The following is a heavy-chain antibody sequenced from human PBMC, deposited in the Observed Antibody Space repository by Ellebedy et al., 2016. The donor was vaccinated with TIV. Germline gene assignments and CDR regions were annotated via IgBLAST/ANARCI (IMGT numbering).Heavy chain of an antibody. J-gene: IGHJ4*02. V-gene: IGHV3-74*01. CDR2: INTDGSST. CDR1: GFTSSGYY. Sequence: GESLKISCAASGFTSSGYYMHWVRQVPGKGLVWVSRINTDGSSTSYADSVEGRFTISRDNAKNTVYLEMNSLRAEDTAVYYCARGSVRYFDWDCWGQGTLVTVSS. CDR3: ARGSVRYFDWDC. D-gene: IGHD3-9*01.